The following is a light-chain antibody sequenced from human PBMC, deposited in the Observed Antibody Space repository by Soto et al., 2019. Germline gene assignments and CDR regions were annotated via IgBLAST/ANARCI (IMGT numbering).Light chain of an antibody. V-gene: IGKV1-8*01. CDR3: QQYYSYPPLT. CDR1: QGISRY. J-gene: IGKJ4*01. CDR2: AAS. Sequence: AIRMTQSPSSLSASTGDRVTITCRASQGISRYLAWYQQKPGKAPKLLIYAASTLQSGVPSWFSGSGSGTDFTLTISCLQSEDFATYYCQQYYSYPPLTFGGGTKVEIK.